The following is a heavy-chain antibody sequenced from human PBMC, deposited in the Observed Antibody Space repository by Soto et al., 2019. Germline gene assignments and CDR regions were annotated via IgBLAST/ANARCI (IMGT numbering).Heavy chain of an antibody. V-gene: IGHV3-48*02. D-gene: IGHD2-15*01. Sequence: PGGSLRLSCAASGFTFRSYSMNWVRQAPGKGLEWVSYISSSNRTINYADSVEGRFIISRDNAKNSLYLQMHSLRDEDTAVYYCAREGWPLLQTGMDVWGQGTTVTVSS. J-gene: IGHJ6*02. CDR2: ISSSNRTI. CDR1: GFTFRSYS. CDR3: AREGWPLLQTGMDV.